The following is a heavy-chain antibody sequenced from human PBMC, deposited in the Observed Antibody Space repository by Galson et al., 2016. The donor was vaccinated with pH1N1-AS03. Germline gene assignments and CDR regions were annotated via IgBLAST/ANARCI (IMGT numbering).Heavy chain of an antibody. Sequence: SLRLSCAASGFTFSTYAMSWVRQAPGKGLERVSSISGADLSTYYADSVKGRFTVSRDNSKNTLYLQMNGLRAEATAIYYCANPRASGTTMVTRLDYWGQGILVTVSS. J-gene: IGHJ4*02. CDR2: ISGADLST. V-gene: IGHV3-23*01. CDR3: ANPRASGTTMVTRLDY. D-gene: IGHD5-18*01. CDR1: GFTFSTYA.